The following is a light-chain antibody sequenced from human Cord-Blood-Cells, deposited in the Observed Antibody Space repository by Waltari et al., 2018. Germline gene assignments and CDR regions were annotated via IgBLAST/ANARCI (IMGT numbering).Light chain of an antibody. V-gene: IGLV2-14*01. CDR1: SSDVGGYNY. CDR2: DVS. Sequence: QSALTQPASVSGSPGQSITISCTGTSSDVGGYNYVSWYQQHPGKSPKLMIYDVSKGPSGVSNRFSGSKSGTTAPLTISGLQAEDEADYYCSSYTSSSTLVFGGGTKLTVL. J-gene: IGLJ2*01. CDR3: SSYTSSSTLV.